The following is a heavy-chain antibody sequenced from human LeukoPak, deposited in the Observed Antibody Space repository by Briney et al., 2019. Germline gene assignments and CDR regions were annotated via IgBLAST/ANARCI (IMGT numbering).Heavy chain of an antibody. CDR3: ARELLFGDPGRSDFDY. J-gene: IGHJ4*02. CDR1: GDSISSFY. CDR2: IHYSGSS. D-gene: IGHD3-10*02. Sequence: SETLSLTCSVSGDSISSFYWNRIRQSPGRGLEWIGNIHYSGSSIYNPSLRSRVTMSLDTSKNQFSLKLSSVTAADTAMYYCARELLFGDPGRSDFDYWGQGTLVTVSS. V-gene: IGHV4-59*12.